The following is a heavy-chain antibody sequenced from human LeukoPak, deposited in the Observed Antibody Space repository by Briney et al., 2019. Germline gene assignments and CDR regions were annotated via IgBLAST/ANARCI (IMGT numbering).Heavy chain of an antibody. V-gene: IGHV3-74*01. CDR1: GFTFSNFW. Sequence: PGGSLRLSCAASGFTFSNFWLHWVRQAPGKGLEWVSRITSDGSNINYADSVQGRFTISRDNAKNTLYLQMNSLRAEDTAVYYCAKDHGSWYVSELYFDYWGQGTLVTVSS. CDR2: ITSDGSNI. CDR3: AKDHGSWYVSELYFDY. D-gene: IGHD6-13*01. J-gene: IGHJ4*02.